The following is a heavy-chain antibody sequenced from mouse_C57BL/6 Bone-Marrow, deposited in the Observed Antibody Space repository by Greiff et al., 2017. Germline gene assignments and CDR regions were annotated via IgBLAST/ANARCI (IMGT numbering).Heavy chain of an antibody. J-gene: IGHJ3*01. D-gene: IGHD2-1*01. CDR1: GFTFSDYG. V-gene: IGHV5-15*01. Sequence: EVQVVESGGGLVQPGGSLKLSCAASGFTFSDYGMAWVRQAPRKGPAWVAFISNLAYSIYYADTVTGRFTISRENAKNTLYMEMSSLRSEDTAMYYCARIYYGNQAWFAYWGQGTLVTVSA. CDR2: ISNLAYSI. CDR3: ARIYYGNQAWFAY.